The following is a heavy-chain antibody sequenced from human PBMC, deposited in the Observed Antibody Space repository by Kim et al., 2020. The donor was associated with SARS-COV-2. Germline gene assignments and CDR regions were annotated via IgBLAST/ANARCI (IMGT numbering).Heavy chain of an antibody. CDR2: ISASNSYT. CDR3: ARVPYGSGSHYYFDY. V-gene: IGHV3-11*05. CDR1: AFTFSDFY. Sequence: GGSLRLSCAASAFTFSDFYMSWIRQAPGKGXEWVSYISASNSYTNYADAVKGRFTISRDNAKNSLYLQMNTLRDEDTAVYYCARVPYGSGSHYYFDYWDQXTXVTISS. D-gene: IGHD3-10*01. J-gene: IGHJ4*02.